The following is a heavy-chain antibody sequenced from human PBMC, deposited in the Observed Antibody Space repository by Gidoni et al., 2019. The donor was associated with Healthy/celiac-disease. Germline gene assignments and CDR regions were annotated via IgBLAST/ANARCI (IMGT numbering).Heavy chain of an antibody. CDR1: GYPCTGYY. D-gene: IGHD3-10*02. CDR3: ARAAPYYYVQKNYFDY. Sequence: QVQLVQSGAEVQKPGASAEVSCTASGYPCTGYYIHWVRQAPGQGLEWMGWVNPNSGCTNYAQKFQGMVPITRDTSISTAYMELRRLRSDHTAVYYCARAAPYYYVQKNYFDYWGQGTLVTVSS. V-gene: IGHV1-2*02. CDR2: VNPNSGCT. J-gene: IGHJ4*02.